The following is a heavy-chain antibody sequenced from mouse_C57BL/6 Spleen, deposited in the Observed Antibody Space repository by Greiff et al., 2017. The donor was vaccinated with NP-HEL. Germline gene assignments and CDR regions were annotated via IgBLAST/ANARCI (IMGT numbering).Heavy chain of an antibody. D-gene: IGHD2-3*01. CDR3: ARSYDYRYFDV. V-gene: IGHV3-6*01. Sequence: EVQLQESGPGLVKPSQSLSLTCSVTGYSITSGYYWNWIRQFPGNKLEWMGYISYDGSNNYNPSLKNRISITRDTSKNQFFLKLNSVTTEDTATYYCARSYDYRYFDVWGTGTTVTVSS. CDR2: ISYDGSN. J-gene: IGHJ1*03. CDR1: GYSITSGYY.